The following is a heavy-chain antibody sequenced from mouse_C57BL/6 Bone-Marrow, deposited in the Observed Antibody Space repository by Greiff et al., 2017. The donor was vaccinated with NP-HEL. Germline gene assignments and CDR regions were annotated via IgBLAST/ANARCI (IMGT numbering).Heavy chain of an antibody. CDR1: GYTFTSYW. V-gene: IGHV1-61*01. CDR3: ASSGYYAVYYFDY. CDR2: IYPSDSET. D-gene: IGHD2-3*01. Sequence: QVQLKQPGAELVRPGSSVKLSCKASGYTFTSYWMDWVKQRPGQGLEWIGNIYPSDSETHYNHKFKDKATLTVDKSSSTAYMQLSSLTSVDSAVYYCASSGYYAVYYFDYWGQGTTLTVSS. J-gene: IGHJ2*01.